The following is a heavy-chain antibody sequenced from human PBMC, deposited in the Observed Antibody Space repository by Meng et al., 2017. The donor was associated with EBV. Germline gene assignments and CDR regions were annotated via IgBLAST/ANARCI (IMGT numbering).Heavy chain of an antibody. D-gene: IGHD3-9*01. Sequence: QVQLQQWGAGLLKPSEXLSLTCAVYGGSVNGYFWSWIRQPPGKGLEWIGELHHSGSTNSNPSLKSRLRISVDTSKNQFSLNLTSVTAADTAVYYCARVSPKRYFDYLAPPDYWGQGTLVTVSS. J-gene: IGHJ4*02. CDR2: LHHSGST. CDR3: ARVSPKRYFDYLAPPDY. V-gene: IGHV4-34*01. CDR1: GGSVNGYF.